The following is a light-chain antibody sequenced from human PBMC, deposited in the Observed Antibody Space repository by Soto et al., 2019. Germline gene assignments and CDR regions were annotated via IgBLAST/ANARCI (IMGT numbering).Light chain of an antibody. CDR1: SSNIGSNY. V-gene: IGLV1-47*02. Sequence: QSVLTQPPSASRTPGQRVTISCSGSSSNIGSNYVYSYQQLPGTAPKLLIYFDNQRPSGVPDRFSGSKSGTSASLAISGLRSEDEADYYCAAWDDSLSGVVFGGGTKVTVL. CDR3: AAWDDSLSGVV. CDR2: FDN. J-gene: IGLJ2*01.